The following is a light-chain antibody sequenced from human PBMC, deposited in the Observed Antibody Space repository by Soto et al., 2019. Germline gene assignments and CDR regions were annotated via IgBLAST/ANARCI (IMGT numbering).Light chain of an antibody. J-gene: IGLJ3*02. Sequence: QSALTQPASVSGSPGQSITISCTGTSSDVGSYNVVSWYQQHPGKAPKLIIYEGSKRPSGVSNRLSGYKSGNTASLTISGLQAEDEADYYCCSYVSSITFWVFCVETKVTVL. CDR2: EGS. CDR1: SSDVGSYNV. CDR3: CSYVSSITFWV. V-gene: IGLV2-23*03.